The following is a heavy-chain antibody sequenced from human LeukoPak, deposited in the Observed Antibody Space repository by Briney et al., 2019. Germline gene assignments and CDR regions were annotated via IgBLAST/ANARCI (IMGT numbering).Heavy chain of an antibody. CDR3: ARPIYYYYGMDV. CDR2: IGTAGDT. J-gene: IGHJ6*02. V-gene: IGHV3-13*01. CDR1: GFTFSSYD. Sequence: GGSLRLPCAASGFTFSSYDMHWVRQATGKGLEWVSAIGTAGDTYYPGSVKGRFTISRDNAKNTLYLQMNSLRAEDTAVYYCARPIYYYYGMDVWGQGTTVTVSS.